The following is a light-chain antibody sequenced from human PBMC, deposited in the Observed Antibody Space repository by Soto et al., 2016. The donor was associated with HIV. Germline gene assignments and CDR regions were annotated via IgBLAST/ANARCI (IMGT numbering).Light chain of an antibody. V-gene: IGKV1-39*01. CDR2: AAS. CDR1: RPISSY. CDR3: QQSQSIPRT. J-gene: IGKJ2*01. Sequence: DIQMTQSPSAMSASVGDRVIITCRASRPISSYLNWYQQTPGKAPKLLIFAASSLQGGVPARFSGSGSGTEFTLTISSLQPEDFGIYYSQQSQSIPRTFGQGTKLEIK.